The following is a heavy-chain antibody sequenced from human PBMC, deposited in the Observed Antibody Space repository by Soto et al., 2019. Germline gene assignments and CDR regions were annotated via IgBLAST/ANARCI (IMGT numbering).Heavy chain of an antibody. D-gene: IGHD2-21*02. J-gene: IGHJ4*02. V-gene: IGHV1-3*01. CDR3: ARSIVVVTALDY. CDR2: INAGNGNT. Sequence: ASVKVSCKASGYTLTSYAMHWVRQAPGQRLEWMGWINAGNGNTKYSQKFQGRVTITRDTSASTAYMELSSLRSEDTAVYYCARSIVVVTALDYWGQGTLVTVSS. CDR1: GYTLTSYA.